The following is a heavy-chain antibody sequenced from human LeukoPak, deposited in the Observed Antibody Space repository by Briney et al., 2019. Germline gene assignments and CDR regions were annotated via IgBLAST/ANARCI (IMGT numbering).Heavy chain of an antibody. CDR2: INPNSGGT. J-gene: IGHJ4*02. CDR3: ASTLIAVAGSFDY. D-gene: IGHD6-19*01. CDR1: GYTFTGYY. Sequence: ASVKVSFKASGYTFTGYYMHWVRQAPGQGLEWMGRINPNSGGTNYAQKFQGRVTMTRDTSISTAYMELSRLRSDDTAVYYCASTLIAVAGSFDYWGQGTLVTVSS. V-gene: IGHV1-2*06.